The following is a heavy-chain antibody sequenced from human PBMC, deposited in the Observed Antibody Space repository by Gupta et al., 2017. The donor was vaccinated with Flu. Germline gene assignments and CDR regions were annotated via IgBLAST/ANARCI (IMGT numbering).Heavy chain of an antibody. D-gene: IGHD4-4*01. CDR2: INEEGSTK. V-gene: IGHV3-7*01. J-gene: IGHJ4*02. Sequence: WVRQAPGKGLEWVANINEEGSTKNYVDSVMGRFTISRDNAKNSLFLQMDSLRAEDTAVYYCARDRAYNCFDYWGQGTLVTVSS. CDR3: ARDRAYNCFDY.